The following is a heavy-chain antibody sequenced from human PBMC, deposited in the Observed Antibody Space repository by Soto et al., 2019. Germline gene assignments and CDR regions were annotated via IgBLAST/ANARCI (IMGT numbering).Heavy chain of an antibody. J-gene: IGHJ4*02. Sequence: SETLSLTCTVSGGSISSSSYYWGWIRQPPGKGLEWIASIHYAGNTYYNPSLKSRVTISVDTSKNQFSLKLSSVTAADTAVYYCARLGYSGSYYVFDYWGQGTLVPVSS. CDR1: GGSISSSSYY. CDR3: ARLGYSGSYYVFDY. V-gene: IGHV4-39*01. D-gene: IGHD1-26*01. CDR2: IHYAGNT.